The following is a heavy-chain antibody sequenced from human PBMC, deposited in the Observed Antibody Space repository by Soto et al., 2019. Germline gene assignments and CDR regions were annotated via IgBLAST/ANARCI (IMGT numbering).Heavy chain of an antibody. Sequence: PSGTLSLTCTVSGGAISSGDYYWIWIRHPPGKGLVWRGYSYYSGSTNNDSTLQRRVTLSVDTSKYQFSLNLSSVTAAGTAVYYCARDPIAAGGSFDYWGQGTLVTVSS. V-gene: IGHV4-30-4*02. CDR2: SYYSGST. CDR1: GGAISSGDYY. J-gene: IGHJ4*02. D-gene: IGHD6-13*01. CDR3: ARDPIAAGGSFDY.